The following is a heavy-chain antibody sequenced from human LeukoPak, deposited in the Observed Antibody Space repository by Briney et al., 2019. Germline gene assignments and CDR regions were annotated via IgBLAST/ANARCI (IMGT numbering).Heavy chain of an antibody. D-gene: IGHD2-2*02. CDR3: ARDDIMVPTGTASDVVVPAAIYGPAP. J-gene: IGHJ5*02. CDR1: GYTFTGYY. Sequence: ASVKVSCKASGYTFTGYYMHWVRQAPGQGLEWMGWINPNSGGTNYAQKFQGRVTMTRDTSISTAYMELSRLRSDDTAVYYCARDDIMVPTGTASDVVVPAAIYGPAPWGQGTLVTVSS. CDR2: INPNSGGT. V-gene: IGHV1-2*02.